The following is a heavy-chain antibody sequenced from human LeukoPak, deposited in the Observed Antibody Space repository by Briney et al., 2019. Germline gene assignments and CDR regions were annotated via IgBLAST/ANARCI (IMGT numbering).Heavy chain of an antibody. CDR1: GFTFSDYG. CDR2: LQFDGSNK. D-gene: IGHD3-10*02. J-gene: IGHJ6*03. V-gene: IGHV3-30*02. Sequence: PGGSLRLSCAASGFTFSDYGMHWVRQAPGKGLEWVAFLQFDGSNKNYGDSVKGRFTISRDNSKHTLYLQMNNLRSEDTAVYYCAKVPMFGYMDVWGKGTTVTVSS. CDR3: AKVPMFGYMDV.